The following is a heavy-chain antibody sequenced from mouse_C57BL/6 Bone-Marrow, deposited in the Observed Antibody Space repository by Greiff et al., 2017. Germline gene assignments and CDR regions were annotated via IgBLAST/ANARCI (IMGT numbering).Heavy chain of an antibody. D-gene: IGHD1-1*01. V-gene: IGHV1-50*01. CDR1: GYTFTSYW. CDR2: IDPSDSYT. J-gene: IGHJ2*01. Sequence: QVQLQQPGAELVKPGASVKLSCKASGYTFTSYWMQWVKQRPGQGLEWIGEIDPSDSYTNYNQKFKGKATLTVDTSSSTAYMQLSSLTSEDSAVYYCAREPYYYGSSYVHFDYWGQGTTPTVSS. CDR3: AREPYYYGSSYVHFDY.